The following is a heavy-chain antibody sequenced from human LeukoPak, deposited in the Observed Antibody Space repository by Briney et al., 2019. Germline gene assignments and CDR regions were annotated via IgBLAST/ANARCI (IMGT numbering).Heavy chain of an antibody. V-gene: IGHV4-39*07. CDR1: GGSISSSSYY. Sequence: SETLSLTCTVSGGSISSSSYYWGWIRQPPGKGLEWIGSIYYSGSTYYNPSLKSRVTISVDTSKNQFSLKLSSVTAADTAVYYCARTLWGSPGGDWFDPWGQGTLVTVSS. CDR3: ARTLWGSPGGDWFDP. J-gene: IGHJ5*02. CDR2: IYYSGST. D-gene: IGHD2-15*01.